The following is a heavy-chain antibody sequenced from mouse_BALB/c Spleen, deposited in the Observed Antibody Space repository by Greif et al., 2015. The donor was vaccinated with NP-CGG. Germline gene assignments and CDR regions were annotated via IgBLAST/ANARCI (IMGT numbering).Heavy chain of an antibody. CDR2: IDXADGNT. CDR1: GFNTKDTY. J-gene: IGHJ1*01. CDR3: ARWDWYFDV. V-gene: IGHV14-3*02. Sequence: VQLQQSGAELVKPGASVKLSCTASGFNTKDTYMHWVKQRPEQGLEWIGRIDXADGNTKYDPKFQGKATITADTSSNTAYLQLSSLTSEDTAVYYCARWDWYFDVWGAGTTVTVSS.